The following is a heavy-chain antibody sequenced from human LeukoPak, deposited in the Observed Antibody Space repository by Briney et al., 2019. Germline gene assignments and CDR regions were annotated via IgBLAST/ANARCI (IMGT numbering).Heavy chain of an antibody. CDR3: AKITPGDYARERFDWFDP. CDR1: GGSIRSNYY. V-gene: IGHV4-39*07. J-gene: IGHJ5*02. Sequence: SETLSLTCTVSGGSIRSNYYWGWIRQPPGKGLEWIGSIYYSGNSYYNPSLKSRVTMSIDTSKNQFSLKVNSVTAADTAVYYCAKITPGDYARERFDWFDPWGQGTLVTVSS. D-gene: IGHD4-17*01. CDR2: IYYSGNS.